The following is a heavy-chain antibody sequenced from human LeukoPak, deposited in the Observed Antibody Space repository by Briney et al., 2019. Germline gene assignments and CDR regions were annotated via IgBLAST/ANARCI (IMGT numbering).Heavy chain of an antibody. CDR2: IHMTGRT. CDR1: GVSFSSLQ. J-gene: IGHJ4*02. Sequence: SETLSLPCTVSGVSFSSLQWSWLRQSPVKGLEGIGNIHMTGRTDYNPSLKSRVTISMVTSKRQFALLLTSVSAADTAIYFCATSYDAKVAPFDLLGQGILVTVSS. D-gene: IGHD2-8*01. CDR3: ATSYDAKVAPFDL. V-gene: IGHV4-4*09.